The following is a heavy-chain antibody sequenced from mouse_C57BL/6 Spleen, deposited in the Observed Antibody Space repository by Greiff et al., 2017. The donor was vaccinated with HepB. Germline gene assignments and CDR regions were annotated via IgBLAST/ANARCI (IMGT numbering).Heavy chain of an antibody. CDR1: GYTFTDYE. CDR2: IDPETGGT. J-gene: IGHJ4*01. Sequence: QVQLQQSGAELVRPGASVTLSCKASGYTFTDYEMHWVKQTPVHGLEWIGAIDPETGGTAYNQKFKGKAILTADKSSSTAYMELRSRTSEDSAVYYCTRLGLRRGYYAMDYWGQGTSVTVSS. CDR3: TRLGLRRGYYAMDY. V-gene: IGHV1-15*01. D-gene: IGHD2-4*01.